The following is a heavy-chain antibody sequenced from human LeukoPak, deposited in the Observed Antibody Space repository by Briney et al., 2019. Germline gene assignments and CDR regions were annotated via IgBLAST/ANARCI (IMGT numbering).Heavy chain of an antibody. CDR2: IKQDGSEK. Sequence: PGGSLRLSCAASGFTFSSYWMSWVRQAPGKGLEWVANIKQDGSEKYYVDSVKGRFTISRDNAKNSLYLQMNSLRSDDTAVYYCARALGNYDFWSGYPPPNWFDPWGQGTLVTVSS. CDR1: GFTFSSYW. CDR3: ARALGNYDFWSGYPPPNWFDP. J-gene: IGHJ5*02. D-gene: IGHD3-3*01. V-gene: IGHV3-7*03.